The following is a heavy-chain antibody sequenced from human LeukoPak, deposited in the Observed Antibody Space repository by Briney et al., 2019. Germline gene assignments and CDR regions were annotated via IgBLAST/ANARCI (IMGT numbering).Heavy chain of an antibody. Sequence: ASVKVSCKASGYTLTNYALNWVRQTPGQGLEWMGWINTNTGNPTYAQGFTGRFVFSLDTSVNTAYLQISSLKAEDTAIYYCARVQGYCSTTSCYPHYWGQGTLVTVSS. V-gene: IGHV7-4-1*02. CDR2: INTNTGNP. CDR1: GYTLTNYA. D-gene: IGHD2-2*01. CDR3: ARVQGYCSTTSCYPHY. J-gene: IGHJ4*02.